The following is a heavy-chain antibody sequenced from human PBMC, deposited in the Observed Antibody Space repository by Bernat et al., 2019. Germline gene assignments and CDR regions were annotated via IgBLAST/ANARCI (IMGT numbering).Heavy chain of an antibody. V-gene: IGHV3-33*01. J-gene: IGHJ6*02. D-gene: IGHD3-10*01. CDR3: ARDYGSGMDV. CDR2: IWYDGSNK. Sequence: QVQLVESGGGVVQPGRSLRLSCAASGFTFSSYGMHWVRQAPGKGLEWVALIWYDGSNKYYADSVKGRFTISRDNSKNTLYLQMNSLRAEDTAVYYCARDYGSGMDVWGQGTTVTVSS. CDR1: GFTFSSYG.